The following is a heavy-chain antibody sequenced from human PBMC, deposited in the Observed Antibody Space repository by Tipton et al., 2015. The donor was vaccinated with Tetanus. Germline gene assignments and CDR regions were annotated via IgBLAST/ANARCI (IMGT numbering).Heavy chain of an antibody. CDR1: GASSTSGDYY. V-gene: IGHV4-39*01. CDR2: IYYTGST. CDR3: ARRSHIGAPV. J-gene: IGHJ3*01. Sequence: TLSLTCTVSGASSTSGDYYWAWIRQPPGKGPEWIGSIYYTGSTYYNPSLKSRVTISEDTSRNQFSLQLSSVTAADTALYFCARRSHIGAPVWGQGTLVTVSS. D-gene: IGHD2-21*01.